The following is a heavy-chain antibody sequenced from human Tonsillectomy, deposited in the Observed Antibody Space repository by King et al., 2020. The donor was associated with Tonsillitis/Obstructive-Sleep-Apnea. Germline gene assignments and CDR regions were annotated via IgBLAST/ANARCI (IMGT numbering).Heavy chain of an antibody. CDR3: ARMEYRAGNAFDI. D-gene: IGHD2/OR15-2a*01. CDR1: GGSISSYY. Sequence: QLQESGPGLVKPSETLSLTCTVSGGSISSYYWSWIRQPQGKGLEWIGYIYYSGSPNYNPSLKSRVTISVDTSKNQFSLKLSSVTAADTAVYYCARMEYRAGNAFDIWGQGTMVTVSS. V-gene: IGHV4-59*13. CDR2: IYYSGSP. J-gene: IGHJ3*02.